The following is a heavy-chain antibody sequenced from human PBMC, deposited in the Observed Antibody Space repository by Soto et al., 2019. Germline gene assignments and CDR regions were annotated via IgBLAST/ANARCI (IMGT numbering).Heavy chain of an antibody. J-gene: IGHJ4*02. CDR3: ARSARSGWYLLKFEY. CDR1: GGSFSNIG. Sequence: QVQLVQSGAEVKKPGSSVKVSCKVSGGSFSNIGINWVRQAPGQGLEWMGGIVPMFGSASYAQKFQGRVTMTADESTGTSYMEVSGLTSDDSAVYYCARSARSGWYLLKFEYCVQGTLFTVSS. D-gene: IGHD6-19*01. V-gene: IGHV1-69*01. CDR2: IVPMFGSA.